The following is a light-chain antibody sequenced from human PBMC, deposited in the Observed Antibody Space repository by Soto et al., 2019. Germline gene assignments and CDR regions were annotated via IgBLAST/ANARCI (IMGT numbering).Light chain of an antibody. Sequence: EIVLTQSPGTLSLSPGERATLSCRASQSVSSTYLAWYQQKPGQAPRLLIYGASSRATGIPDRFSGSGSGTEFTLTISRVEPEDFAVYFCHQYGSSPSTFGQGTKLEIK. J-gene: IGKJ2*01. CDR1: QSVSSTY. CDR3: HQYGSSPST. V-gene: IGKV3-20*01. CDR2: GAS.